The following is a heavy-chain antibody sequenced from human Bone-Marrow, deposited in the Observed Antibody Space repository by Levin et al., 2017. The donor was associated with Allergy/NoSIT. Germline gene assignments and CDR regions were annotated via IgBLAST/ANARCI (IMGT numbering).Heavy chain of an antibody. CDR2: IYYAGNT. CDR1: GGSVSSGSYY. V-gene: IGHV4-39*02. CDR3: ARRSRDGDSSGWEYFDY. J-gene: IGHJ4*02. Sequence: NPSETLSLTCTVSGGSVSSGSYYWGWIRQPPGKGLEWIGIIYYAGNTYYNPSLKSRVTMSLDTSKNHFSLRLTSVTAADTALYYCARRSRDGDSSGWEYFDYWGQGTLVTVSS. D-gene: IGHD6-19*01.